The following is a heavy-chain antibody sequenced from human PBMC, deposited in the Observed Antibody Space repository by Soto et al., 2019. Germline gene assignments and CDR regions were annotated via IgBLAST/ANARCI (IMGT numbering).Heavy chain of an antibody. D-gene: IGHD2-15*01. CDR2: IYYSGST. CDR1: GDSISSYY. Sequence: SETLSLTCTVSGDSISSYYWILIRQPPGKGLEWIGYIYYSGSTNYNPSLKSRVTISVDTSKNQFSLKLSSVTAADTAVYYCAREGYCSGGSCYARNGMDVWGQGTTVTVSS. J-gene: IGHJ6*02. V-gene: IGHV4-59*01. CDR3: AREGYCSGGSCYARNGMDV.